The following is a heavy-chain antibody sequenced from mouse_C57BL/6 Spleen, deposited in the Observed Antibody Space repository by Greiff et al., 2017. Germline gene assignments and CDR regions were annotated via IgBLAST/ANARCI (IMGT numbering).Heavy chain of an antibody. V-gene: IGHV14-4*01. D-gene: IGHD2-2*01. CDR2: IDPENGDT. Sequence: VQLQQSGAELVRPGASVKLSCTASGFNIKDDYMHWVKQRPEQGLEWIGWIDPENGDTEYASKFQGKATITADTSSNTAYLQLSSLTSEDTAVYYCTTSYGYDEYFDVWGTGTTVTVSS. CDR1: GFNIKDDY. CDR3: TTSYGYDEYFDV. J-gene: IGHJ1*03.